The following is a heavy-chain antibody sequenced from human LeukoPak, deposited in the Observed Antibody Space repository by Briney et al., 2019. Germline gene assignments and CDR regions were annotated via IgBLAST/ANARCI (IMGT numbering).Heavy chain of an antibody. CDR2: IHYSGSS. D-gene: IGHD1-14*01. Sequence: SETLSLTCTVSGASVRNEYWSWIRQPPGKELEWIGFIHYSGSSNYHPSLGSRVTISLDTSKNQFSLKLKSVTAADTGMYHCARYDRGLFFFDNWGQGTLVTVSS. CDR1: GASVRNEY. CDR3: ARYDRGLFFFDN. V-gene: IGHV4-59*08. J-gene: IGHJ4*02.